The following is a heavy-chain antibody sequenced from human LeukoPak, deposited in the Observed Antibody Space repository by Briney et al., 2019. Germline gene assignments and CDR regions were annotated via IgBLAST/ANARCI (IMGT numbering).Heavy chain of an antibody. D-gene: IGHD5-18*01. CDR1: GFTLDDYA. CDR3: ARALESYSYGFGY. V-gene: IGHV3-9*01. CDR2: ISWNGVII. Sequence: PGGSLRLSCAASGFTLDDYAMHWVRQAPGKGLEWVSGISWNGVIIGYADSVKGRFTISRDNAKNSLYLQMNSLRAEDTAVYYCARALESYSYGFGYWGQGTLVTVSS. J-gene: IGHJ4*02.